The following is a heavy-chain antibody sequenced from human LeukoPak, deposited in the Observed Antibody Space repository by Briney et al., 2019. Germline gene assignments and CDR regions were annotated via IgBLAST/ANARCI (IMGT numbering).Heavy chain of an antibody. D-gene: IGHD3-9*01. CDR3: ARGGYDILTGKTHGMDV. CDR2: ISAYNGNT. V-gene: IGHV1-18*01. J-gene: IGHJ6*02. CDR1: GYTFTSYG. Sequence: ASVTVSCTASGYTFTSYGISWVRQAPGQGLEWKGWISAYNGNTNYAKKLQGRVTMTTDTSTSTAYMELRSLRSDDTAVYYCARGGYDILTGKTHGMDVWGQGTTVTVSS.